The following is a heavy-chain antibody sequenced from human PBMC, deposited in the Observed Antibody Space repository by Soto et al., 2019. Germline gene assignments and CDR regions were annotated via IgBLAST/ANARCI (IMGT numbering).Heavy chain of an antibody. V-gene: IGHV3-21*01. Sequence: GGSLRLSCAASGFTFSSYSMNWVRQAPGKGLEWVSSISSSSSYIYYADSVKGRFTISRDTAKNTLYLQMNSLRAEDTAVYYCARDLIAARPFDYWGQGTLVTVSS. CDR2: ISSSSSYI. CDR3: ARDLIAARPFDY. CDR1: GFTFSSYS. D-gene: IGHD6-6*01. J-gene: IGHJ4*02.